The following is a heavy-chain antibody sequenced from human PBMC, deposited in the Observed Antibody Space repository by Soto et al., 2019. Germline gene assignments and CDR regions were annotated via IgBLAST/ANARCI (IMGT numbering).Heavy chain of an antibody. CDR3: ARVPPSDSSGPLYYYGMDV. D-gene: IGHD3-22*01. CDR2: INHSGST. V-gene: IGHV4-34*01. CDR1: GGSFSGYY. Sequence: ETLSLTCAVYGGSFSGYYWSWIRQPPGKGLEWIGEINHSGSTNYNPSLKSRVTISVDTSKNQFSLKLSSVTAADTAVYYCARVPPSDSSGPLYYYGMDVWGKGTTVS. J-gene: IGHJ6*04.